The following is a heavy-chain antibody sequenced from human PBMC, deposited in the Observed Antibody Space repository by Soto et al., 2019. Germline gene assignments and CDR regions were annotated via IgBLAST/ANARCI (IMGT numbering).Heavy chain of an antibody. CDR2: TYYRSKWYN. D-gene: IGHD6-19*01. J-gene: IGHJ6*02. V-gene: IGHV6-1*01. CDR3: ARAAYSSGWPRYYYGMDV. CDR1: GDSVSSNSAA. Sequence: SQTLSLTCVISGDSVSSNSAAWNWIRQSPSRGLEWLGRTYYRSKWYNDYAVSVKSRITINPDTSKNQFSLQLNSVTPEDTAVYYCARAAYSSGWPRYYYGMDVWGQGTTVTVSS.